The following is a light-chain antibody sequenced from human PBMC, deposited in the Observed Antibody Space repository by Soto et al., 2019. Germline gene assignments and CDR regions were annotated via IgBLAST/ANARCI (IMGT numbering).Light chain of an antibody. CDR3: QTWGTGINVV. V-gene: IGLV4-69*01. CDR2: LNSDGSH. Sequence: QSVLTQSPSASASLGASVKLTCTLSSGHSSYAIAWHQQQPEKGPRYLMKLNSDGSHSKGDGIPDRFSGSSSGAERYLTISSLQSEDEADYYCQTWGTGINVVFGGGTQRPS. J-gene: IGLJ2*01. CDR1: SGHSSYA.